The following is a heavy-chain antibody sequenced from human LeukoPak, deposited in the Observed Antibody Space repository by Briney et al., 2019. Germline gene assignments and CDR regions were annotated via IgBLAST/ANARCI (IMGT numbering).Heavy chain of an antibody. CDR1: GGSISSYS. CDR3: ASWTSSINAFDY. Sequence: PSETLSFTCTVSGGSISSYSWSWIRQPPGKGLEWIGFIYYSGSTNYNPSLKSRVTISVDTSTNQLSLKLSSVTAADTAVYYCASWTSSINAFDYWGQGTLVTVSS. D-gene: IGHD3-3*02. J-gene: IGHJ4*02. CDR2: IYYSGST. V-gene: IGHV4-59*01.